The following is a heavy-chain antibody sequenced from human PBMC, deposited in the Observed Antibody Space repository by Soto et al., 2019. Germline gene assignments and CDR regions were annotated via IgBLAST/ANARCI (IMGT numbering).Heavy chain of an antibody. V-gene: IGHV3-15*07. CDR3: TTSPVVKWGGYGMDV. Sequence: GGSLRLSCAASGFTFSNAWMSWVRQAPGKGLEWVGRIKSQTDGGTTDYAATVKGRFTISRDDSKNTLYLQMNSMKTEDTAVYYCTTSPVVKWGGYGMDVWGQGTTVTVSS. J-gene: IGHJ6*02. CDR1: GFTFSNAW. CDR2: IKSQTDGGTT. D-gene: IGHD2-15*01.